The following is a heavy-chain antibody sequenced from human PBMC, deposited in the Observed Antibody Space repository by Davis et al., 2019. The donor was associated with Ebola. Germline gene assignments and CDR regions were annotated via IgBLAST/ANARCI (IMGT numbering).Heavy chain of an antibody. J-gene: IGHJ4*02. CDR2: IYYSGST. CDR3: ARHAYCSGGSCYSLDY. V-gene: IGHV4-39*01. Sequence: PGGSLRLSCTVSGGSISSSSYYWGWIRQPPGKGLEWIGSIYYSGSTYYNPSLKSRVTISVDTSKNQFSLKLSSVTAADTAVYYCARHAYCSGGSCYSLDYWGQGTLVTVSS. D-gene: IGHD2-15*01. CDR1: GGSISSSSYY.